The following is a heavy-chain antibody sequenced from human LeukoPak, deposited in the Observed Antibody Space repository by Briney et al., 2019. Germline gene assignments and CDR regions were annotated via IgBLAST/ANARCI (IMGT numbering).Heavy chain of an antibody. CDR2: ISYDGSNK. CDR3: ARDDHRGYSYGYGDY. V-gene: IGHV3-30-3*01. J-gene: IGHJ4*02. Sequence: GSLRLSCAASGFTFSSYAMHWARQAPGKGLEWVAVISYDGSNKYYADSVKGRFTISRDNSKNTLYLQMNSLRAEDTAVYYCARDDHRGYSYGYGDYWGQGTLVTVSS. CDR1: GFTFSSYA. D-gene: IGHD5-18*01.